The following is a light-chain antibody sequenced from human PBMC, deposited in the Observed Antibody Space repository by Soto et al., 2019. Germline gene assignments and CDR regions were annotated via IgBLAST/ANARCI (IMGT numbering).Light chain of an antibody. V-gene: IGKV3-20*01. CDR1: ERLSSVY. CDR2: GAY. Sequence: IVLTQSAGTLSLSPGERATLSCRASERLSSVYLAWYQQRPGQPPRLLIYGAYNRATGIPARFSGSGSGTAFTLIINRLETEDVAIYYCQKYGGSPRITVGLGTRLEV. CDR3: QKYGGSPRIT. J-gene: IGKJ5*01.